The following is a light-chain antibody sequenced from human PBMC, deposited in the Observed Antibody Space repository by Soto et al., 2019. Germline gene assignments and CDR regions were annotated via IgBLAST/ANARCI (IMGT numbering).Light chain of an antibody. CDR1: QSISSY. J-gene: IGKJ1*01. CDR3: QQSYSTSWT. Sequence: DIQMTQSPSSLSASVGDRVTITCRASQSISSYLNWYQQKPGKAPKLLIYAASSLQSGVPSRFSGSGSGPDFTLTISSLQPEDFATYSCQQSYSTSWTFGQGTKVEIK. V-gene: IGKV1-39*01. CDR2: AAS.